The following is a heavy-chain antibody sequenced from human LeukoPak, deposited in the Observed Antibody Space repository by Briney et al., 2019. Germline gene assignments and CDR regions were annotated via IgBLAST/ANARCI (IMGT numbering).Heavy chain of an antibody. CDR2: IYPGDSDT. CDR1: GYSFTSYW. Sequence: GESLKISCKGSGYSFTSYWIGWVRQMPGKGLEWMGIIYPGDSDTRYSPSFQGQVTISADKSISTAYLQWSSLKASDTAMYYCARHERSSTSCYTGIKCSSSSPFGYWGQGTLVTVSS. J-gene: IGHJ4*02. D-gene: IGHD2-2*02. CDR3: ARHERSSTSCYTGIKCSSSSPFGY. V-gene: IGHV5-51*01.